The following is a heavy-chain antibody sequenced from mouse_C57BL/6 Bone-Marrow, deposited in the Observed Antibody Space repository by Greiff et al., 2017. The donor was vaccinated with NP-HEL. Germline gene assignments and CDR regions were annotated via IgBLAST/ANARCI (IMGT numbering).Heavy chain of an antibody. CDR2: IDPETGGT. CDR1: GYTFTDYE. V-gene: IGHV1-15*01. CDR3: TRGWCGY. Sequence: QVQLKQSGAELVRPGASVTLSCKASGYTFTDYEMHWVKQTPVHGLEWIGAIDPETGGTAYNQKFKGQAILTADKSSSTAYMELRSLTSEDSAVYYCTRGWCGYWGQGTLVTVSA. J-gene: IGHJ3*01.